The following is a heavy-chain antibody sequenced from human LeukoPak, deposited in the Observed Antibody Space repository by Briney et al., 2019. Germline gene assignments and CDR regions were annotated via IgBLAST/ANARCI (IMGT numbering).Heavy chain of an antibody. CDR2: INPNSGGT. CDR1: GYTFTGYY. J-gene: IGHJ4*02. CDR3: PRGSSGYYNDH. V-gene: IGHV1-2*02. Sequence: GASVKVSCKASGYTFTGYYIHWVRQAPGQGLEWMGWINPNSGGTNYAEKFQGRVTMTRDTSISTAYMELRSLRSDDTAVYYCPRGSSGYYNDHWGQGTLVTVSS. D-gene: IGHD3-22*01.